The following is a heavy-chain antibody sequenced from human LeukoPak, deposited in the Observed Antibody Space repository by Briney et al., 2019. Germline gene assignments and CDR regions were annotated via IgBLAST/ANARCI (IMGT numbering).Heavy chain of an antibody. Sequence: PGGSLRLSCAASGFTVSSNYMTWVRQAPGKELEWVSAISGSGGSTYYADSVKGRFTISRDNSKNTLYLQMNSLRAEDTAVYYCAKSLLVVPAAIHYFDYWGQGTLVTVSS. CDR3: AKSLLVVPAAIHYFDY. J-gene: IGHJ4*02. D-gene: IGHD2-2*01. CDR2: ISGSGGST. V-gene: IGHV3-23*01. CDR1: GFTVSSNY.